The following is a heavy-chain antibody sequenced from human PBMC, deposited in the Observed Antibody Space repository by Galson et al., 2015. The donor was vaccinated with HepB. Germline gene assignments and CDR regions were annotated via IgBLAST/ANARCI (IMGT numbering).Heavy chain of an antibody. V-gene: IGHV5-51*01. CDR3: ARHYDILTGYYPFDY. J-gene: IGHJ4*02. D-gene: IGHD3-9*01. Sequence: QSGAEVKKPGESLKISCKGSGYSFTSYWIGWVRQMPGKGLEWMGIIYPGDSDTRYSPSFQGQVTISADKSISTAYLQWSSLKASDTAMYYCARHYDILTGYYPFDYWGQGTLVTVSS. CDR2: IYPGDSDT. CDR1: GYSFTSYW.